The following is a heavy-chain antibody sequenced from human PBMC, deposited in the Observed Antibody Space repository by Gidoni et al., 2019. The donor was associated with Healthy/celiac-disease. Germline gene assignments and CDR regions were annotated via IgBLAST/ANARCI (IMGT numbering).Heavy chain of an antibody. CDR1: GGAIGRSDW. D-gene: IGHD3-10*01. J-gene: IGHJ3*02. CDR3: ARDQGYYGSGRQHAFDI. V-gene: IGHV4-4*02. CDR2: IYHSGST. Sequence: QVHLQESGPGLVKRTRTLSCICQLPGGAIGRSDWWSWVRQPPGKGLEWIGEIYHSGSTNYNPSLKSRVTISVDKFKNQFSLKLSSVTAADTTVYYCARDQGYYGSGRQHAFDIWGQGTMVTVSS.